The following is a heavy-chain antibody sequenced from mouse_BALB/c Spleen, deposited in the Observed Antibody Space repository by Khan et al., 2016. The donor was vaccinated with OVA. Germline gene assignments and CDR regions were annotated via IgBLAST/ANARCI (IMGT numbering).Heavy chain of an antibody. CDR3: AGFESSYYAIGY. Sequence: QVQLKESGPGLVAPSQSLSITCTVSGFSLTSYGVSWVRQPPGKGLEWLGVIWGDGSTNYHSDLISRLSISKDNSKSQVFLKLNSLQTDDTAIDFGAGFESSYYAIGYWGQGTSVTVSS. V-gene: IGHV2-3*01. CDR1: GFSLTSYG. J-gene: IGHJ4*01. CDR2: IWGDGST.